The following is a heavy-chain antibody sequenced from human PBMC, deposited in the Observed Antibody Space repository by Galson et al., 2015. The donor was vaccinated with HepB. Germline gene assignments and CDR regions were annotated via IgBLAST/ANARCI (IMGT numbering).Heavy chain of an antibody. D-gene: IGHD6-25*01. CDR3: ARGPHTAAAGWFDP. V-gene: IGHV3-30-3*01. Sequence: SLRLSCAASGFTFSSYSMHWVRQAPGKGLEWVAVISSDGTNKYSADSVKGRFTISRDNSENTLYLQMNSPRIDDTAVYYCARGPHTAAAGWFDPWGQGTLVTVSS. J-gene: IGHJ5*02. CDR1: GFTFSSYS. CDR2: ISSDGTNK.